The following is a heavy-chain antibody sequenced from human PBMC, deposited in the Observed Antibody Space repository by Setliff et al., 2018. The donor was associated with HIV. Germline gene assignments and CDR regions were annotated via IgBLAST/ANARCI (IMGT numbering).Heavy chain of an antibody. CDR1: GGTFSSYA. Sequence: ASVKVSCKASGGTFSSYAISWVRQAPGQGLEWMGGIIPIFGTANYAQKFQGRVTITADESTSTAYMELSSLRSEDTAVYYCASERYSGYGGGFDYWGQGTLVTVSS. D-gene: IGHD5-12*01. J-gene: IGHJ4*02. CDR2: IIPIFGTA. CDR3: ASERYSGYGGGFDY. V-gene: IGHV1-69*13.